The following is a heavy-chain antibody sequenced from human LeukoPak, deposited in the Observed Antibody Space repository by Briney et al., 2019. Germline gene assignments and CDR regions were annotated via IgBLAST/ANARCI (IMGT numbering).Heavy chain of an antibody. V-gene: IGHV3-23*01. CDR1: GFTFSSYD. CDR2: ISGSGGST. CDR3: AKAGWLHYYSDY. D-gene: IGHD5-24*01. Sequence: GGSLRLSRAASGFTFSSYDMNWVRQAPGKGLEWVSGISGSGGSTYYADSLKGRLTISRDNSKNTVYLQMNSLRAEDTAVYYCAKAGWLHYYSDYWGQGTLVTVSS. J-gene: IGHJ4*02.